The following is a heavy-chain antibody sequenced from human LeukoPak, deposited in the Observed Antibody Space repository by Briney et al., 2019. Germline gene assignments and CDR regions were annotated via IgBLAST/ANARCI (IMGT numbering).Heavy chain of an antibody. CDR1: GFTFSSYG. CDR2: IWYDGSNK. Sequence: GGSLRLSCAASGFTFSSYGMHWVRQAPGKGLEWVAVIWYDGSNKYYADSVKGRFTISRDNSKNTLYLQMNSLRAEDTAVYYCARAKPAPTAIAAAAYYYYGMDVWGQGTTVTVSS. D-gene: IGHD6-13*01. CDR3: ARAKPAPTAIAAAAYYYYGMDV. J-gene: IGHJ6*02. V-gene: IGHV3-33*01.